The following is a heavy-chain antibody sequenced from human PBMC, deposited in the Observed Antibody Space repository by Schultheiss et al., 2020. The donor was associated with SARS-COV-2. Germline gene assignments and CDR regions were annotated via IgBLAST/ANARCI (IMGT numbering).Heavy chain of an antibody. D-gene: IGHD1-26*01. CDR2: IIPIFGTA. V-gene: IGHV1-69*13. CDR1: GYTFTSYY. J-gene: IGHJ4*02. CDR3: AKDIGRVGATPYFDY. Sequence: SVKVSCKASGYTFTSYYMHWVRQAPGQGLEWMGGIIPIFGTANYAQKFQGRVTITADESTSTAYMELSSLRAEDTAVYYCAKDIGRVGATPYFDYWGQGTLVTVSS.